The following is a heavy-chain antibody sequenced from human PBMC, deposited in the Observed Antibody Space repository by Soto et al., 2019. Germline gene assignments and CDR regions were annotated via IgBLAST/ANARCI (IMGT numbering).Heavy chain of an antibody. CDR2: IYYSGST. D-gene: IGHD3-3*01. CDR3: ARGKAIFGVVIIPADYYYYYMDV. J-gene: IGHJ6*03. Sequence: SETLSLTCTVSGGSINSYYWSWIRQPPGKGLEWIGYIYYSGSTNYNPSLKSRITISADTSKNQFSLKLSSVTAADTAVYYCARGKAIFGVVIIPADYYYYYMDVWGKGTTVTVSS. CDR1: GGSINSYY. V-gene: IGHV4-59*08.